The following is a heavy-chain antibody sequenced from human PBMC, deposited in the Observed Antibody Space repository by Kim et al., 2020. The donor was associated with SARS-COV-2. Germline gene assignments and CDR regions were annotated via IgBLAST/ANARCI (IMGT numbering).Heavy chain of an antibody. CDR1: GFTFSSYG. Sequence: GGSLRLSCAASGFTFSSYGMHWVRQAPGKGLEWVAVISYDGSNKYYADSVKGRFTISRDNSKNTLYLQMNSLRAEDTAVYYCAKDIVVVPAAKVEDFDY. D-gene: IGHD2-2*01. CDR2: ISYDGSNK. CDR3: AKDIVVVPAAKVEDFDY. V-gene: IGHV3-30*18. J-gene: IGHJ4*01.